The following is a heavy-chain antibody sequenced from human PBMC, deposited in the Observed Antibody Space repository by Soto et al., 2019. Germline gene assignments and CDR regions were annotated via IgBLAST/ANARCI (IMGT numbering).Heavy chain of an antibody. CDR1: GFTFSRFW. CDR2: INTDGSST. D-gene: IGHD3-10*01. J-gene: IGHJ4*02. V-gene: IGHV3-74*01. CDR3: AKRGVDTFGLSY. Sequence: EVQLVESGGGLVQPGGSLRLSCAVSGFTFSRFWMHWVRQAPGEGLVWGSRINTDGSSTSYADSVKGRFTISRDNDKNTLYLQMNSLRVEDTAMYYCAKRGVDTFGLSYWGQGTLVTVSS.